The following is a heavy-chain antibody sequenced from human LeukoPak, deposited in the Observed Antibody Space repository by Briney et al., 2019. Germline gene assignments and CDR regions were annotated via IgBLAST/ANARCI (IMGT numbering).Heavy chain of an antibody. J-gene: IGHJ6*03. D-gene: IGHD3-22*01. CDR2: INHSGST. CDR1: GGSSSGYY. V-gene: IGHV4-34*01. Sequence: SETLSLXCAVYGGSSSGYYWSWIRQPPGKGLEWIGEINHSGSTSYNPSLKSRVTISVDTSKNQFSLKLSSVTAADTAVYYCARGLFVTYDSSGYYNNYYYYYMDVRGKGTTVTVSS. CDR3: ARGLFVTYDSSGYYNNYYYYYMDV.